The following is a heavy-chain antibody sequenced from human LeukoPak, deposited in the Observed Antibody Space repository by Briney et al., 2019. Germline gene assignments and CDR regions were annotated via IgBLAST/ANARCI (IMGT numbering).Heavy chain of an antibody. V-gene: IGHV4-31*03. CDR1: GGSISSGGYY. CDR3: TYYYDSSGGLKVAEYFQH. J-gene: IGHJ1*01. D-gene: IGHD3-22*01. Sequence: SETLSLTCTVSGGSISSGGYYWSWIRQHPGKGLEWIGYIYYSGSTYYNPSLKSRVTISVDTSKNQFSLKLSSVTAADTAVYYCTYYYDSSGGLKVAEYFQHWGQGTLVTVSS. CDR2: IYYSGST.